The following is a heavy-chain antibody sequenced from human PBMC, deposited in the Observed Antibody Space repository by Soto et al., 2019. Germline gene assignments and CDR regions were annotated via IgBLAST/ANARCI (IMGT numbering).Heavy chain of an antibody. V-gene: IGHV4-39*01. CDR1: GGSISSSSYY. CDR2: IYYSGST. CDR3: ASPSSRYCSGGSCYFDY. Sequence: QLQLQESGPGLVKPSETLSLTCTVSGGSISSSSYYWGWIRQPPGKGLEWIGSIYYSGSTYYNPSLKSRVTISVDTSKNQFSLKLSSVTAADTAVYYCASPSSRYCSGGSCYFDYWGQGTLVTVSS. D-gene: IGHD2-15*01. J-gene: IGHJ4*02.